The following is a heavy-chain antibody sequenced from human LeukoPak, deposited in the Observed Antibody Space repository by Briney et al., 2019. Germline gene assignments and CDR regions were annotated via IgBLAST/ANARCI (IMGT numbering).Heavy chain of an antibody. CDR1: GFTFTDYA. J-gene: IGHJ4*02. CDR3: VRDLTYGARFDY. D-gene: IGHD3-9*01. V-gene: IGHV3-30*04. CDR2: ISSDGNTK. Sequence: GGSLRLSCVGSGFTFTDYAIHWLRQAPGKGMESVAFISSDGNTKFYADSLKGRITVSRDNFRNTVFLEMTTLRPEDTALYYCVRDLTYGARFDYWGQGTLVTVSS.